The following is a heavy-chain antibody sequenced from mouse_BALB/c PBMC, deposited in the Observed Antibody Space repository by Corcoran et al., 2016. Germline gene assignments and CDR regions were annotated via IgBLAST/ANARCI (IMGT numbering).Heavy chain of an antibody. CDR3: ARDRDFDY. J-gene: IGHJ2*01. CDR1: VYSITSGSY. Sequence: DVQLQESGPGLVKPSQSLSLTCSVTVYSITSGSYWNWIRQFPGKKMEWMGYISYDGNNNYHPSLKNRISITRDPSKNQFLLKVNSVTTEDTATYYCARDRDFDYWGQGTTLTVSS. CDR2: ISYDGNN. V-gene: IGHV3-6*02.